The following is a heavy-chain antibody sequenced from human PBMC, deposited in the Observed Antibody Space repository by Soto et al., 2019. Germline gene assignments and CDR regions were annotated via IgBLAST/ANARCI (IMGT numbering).Heavy chain of an antibody. Sequence: GSLRLSCAASGFTFSSYAMSWVRQAPGKGLEWVSAISGSGGSTYYADSVKGRFTISRDNSKNTLYLQMNSLRAEDTAVYYCAKASLITMIVVVITPWDYWGQGTLVTVSS. D-gene: IGHD3-22*01. CDR2: ISGSGGST. CDR3: AKASLITMIVVVITPWDY. V-gene: IGHV3-23*01. J-gene: IGHJ4*02. CDR1: GFTFSSYA.